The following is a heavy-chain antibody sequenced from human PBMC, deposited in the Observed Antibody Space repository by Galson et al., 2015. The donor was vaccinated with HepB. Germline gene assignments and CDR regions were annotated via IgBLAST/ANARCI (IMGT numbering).Heavy chain of an antibody. CDR2: IYPGDSDT. V-gene: IGHV5-51*03. D-gene: IGHD4-23*01. CDR3: ASYGGNDHDAFDI. J-gene: IGHJ3*02. CDR1: GYSLTSYW. Sequence: QSGAEVKKPGESLKISCKGSGYSLTSYWIGWVRQMPGKGLEWVGIIYPGDSDTRYSPAFQGQVTISADKFISTAYLQWSSLKASDTAMYYCASYGGNDHDAFDIWGQGTMVTVSS.